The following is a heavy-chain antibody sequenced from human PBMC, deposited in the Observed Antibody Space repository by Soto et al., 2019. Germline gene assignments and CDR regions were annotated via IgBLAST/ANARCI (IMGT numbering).Heavy chain of an antibody. D-gene: IGHD3-10*01. CDR1: GFTFSNYT. J-gene: IGHJ4*02. CDR2: ISYDEIDK. Sequence: GGSLRLSCAASGFTFSNYTMHWVRQAPGKGLGWVALISYDEIDKYFADAVKGRFTISRDNSKNTLYLQMDSLRAEDTAVYYCAGRSGSSDYWGRGTLVTVSS. CDR3: AGRSGSSDY. V-gene: IGHV3-30*04.